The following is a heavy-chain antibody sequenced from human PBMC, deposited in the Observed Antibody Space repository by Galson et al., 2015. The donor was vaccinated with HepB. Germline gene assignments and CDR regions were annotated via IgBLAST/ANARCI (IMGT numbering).Heavy chain of an antibody. CDR1: GYSFTSYW. D-gene: IGHD2-2*01. V-gene: IGHV5-51*01. CDR3: ARGGYCSSTSCYALSDIGYESGSSRWDGQGAFHI. Sequence: QSGAEVKKPGESLKISCKGSGYSFTSYWIGWVRQMPGKGLEWMGIIYPGDSDTRYSPSFQGQVTISADKSISTAYLQWSSLKSSDTAPYHCARGGYCSSTSCYALSDIGYESGSSRWDGQGAFHIWGQRTMSTVSS. J-gene: IGHJ3*02. CDR2: IYPGDSDT.